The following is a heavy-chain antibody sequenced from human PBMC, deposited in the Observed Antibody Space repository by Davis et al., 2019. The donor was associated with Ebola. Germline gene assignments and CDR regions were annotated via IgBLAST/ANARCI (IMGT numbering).Heavy chain of an antibody. CDR2: IYYSGST. CDR1: GGSISSSSYY. V-gene: IGHV4-39*07. Sequence: SETLSLTCTVSGGSISSSSYYWGWIRQPPGKGLEWIGSIYYSGSTYYNPSLKSRVTISVDTSKNQFSLKLSSVTAADTAVYYCASGGDSGCTYWGQGTLVTVSS. CDR3: ASGGDSGCTY. J-gene: IGHJ4*02. D-gene: IGHD6-19*01.